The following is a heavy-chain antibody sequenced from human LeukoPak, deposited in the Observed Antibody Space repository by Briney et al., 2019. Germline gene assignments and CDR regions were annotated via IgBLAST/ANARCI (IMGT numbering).Heavy chain of an antibody. V-gene: IGHV1-46*01. CDR1: GYTFTSYY. J-gene: IGHJ3*02. CDR2: INPSGGST. D-gene: IGHD3-16*01. CDR3: ARDPPLTWYAFDI. Sequence: ASVKVSCKASGYTFTSYYMHWVRQAPGQGLEWMGIINPSGGSTSYAQKFQGRVTMTRDTSTSTVYMELSSLRSEDTAMYYCARDPPLTWYAFDIWGQGTMVTVSS.